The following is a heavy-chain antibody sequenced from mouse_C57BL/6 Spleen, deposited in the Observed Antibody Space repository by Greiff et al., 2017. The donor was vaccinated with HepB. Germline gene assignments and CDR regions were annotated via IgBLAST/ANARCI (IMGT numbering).Heavy chain of an antibody. CDR2: IDPETGGT. V-gene: IGHV1-15*01. Sequence: QVQLQQSGAELVRPGASVTLSCKASGYTFTDYEMHWVKQTPVHGLEWIGAIDPETGGTAYNQKFKGKAILTADKSSSTAYMELRSLTSEDSAVYYCTRRGPYGYEGAYWGQGTLVTVSA. CDR1: GYTFTDYE. D-gene: IGHD2-2*01. J-gene: IGHJ3*01. CDR3: TRRGPYGYEGAY.